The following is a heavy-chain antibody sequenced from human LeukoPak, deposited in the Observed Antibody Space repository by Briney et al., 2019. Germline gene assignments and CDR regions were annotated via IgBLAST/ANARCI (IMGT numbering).Heavy chain of an antibody. CDR2: INTNTGNP. Sequence: GASVKVSCKASGYTFTSYAMNWVRQAPGQGLEWMGWINTNTGNPTYAQGFTGRFVFSLDTSVSTAYLQISSLKAEDTAVYYCARQNRRYYDILTGVKYCNWFDPWGQGTLVTVSS. CDR3: ARQNRRYYDILTGVKYCNWFDP. D-gene: IGHD3-9*01. V-gene: IGHV7-4-1*02. J-gene: IGHJ5*02. CDR1: GYTFTSYA.